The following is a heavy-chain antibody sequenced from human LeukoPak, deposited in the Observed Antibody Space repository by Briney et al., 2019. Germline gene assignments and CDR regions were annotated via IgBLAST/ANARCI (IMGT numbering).Heavy chain of an antibody. D-gene: IGHD3-10*01. CDR2: ITSSSTTI. CDR3: AKVTYGSGTYGAFDS. Sequence: PGGSLRLSCAASGFTLSSYSMNWVRQAPGKGLEWVSFITSSSTTIYYADSVKGRFTISRDNSKNTLYLQMNSLRAEDTAVYYCAKVTYGSGTYGAFDSWGQGTLVTVSS. CDR1: GFTLSSYS. J-gene: IGHJ4*02. V-gene: IGHV3-48*01.